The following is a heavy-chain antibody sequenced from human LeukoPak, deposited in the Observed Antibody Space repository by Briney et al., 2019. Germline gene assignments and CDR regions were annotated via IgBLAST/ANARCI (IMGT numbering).Heavy chain of an antibody. CDR2: ISTSSNYI. CDR1: GSTFNNYN. V-gene: IGHV3-21*01. CDR3: ARGDNSRRWRGAAFDI. J-gene: IGHJ3*02. Sequence: GGSLRLSCAASGSTFNNYNMNWVRQAPGKGLEWVSSISTSSNYIYYADSVKGRFTISRDNAKNSLYLQMNSLRAEDTALYYCARGDNSRRWRGAAFDIWGQGTMVTVSS. D-gene: IGHD6-13*01.